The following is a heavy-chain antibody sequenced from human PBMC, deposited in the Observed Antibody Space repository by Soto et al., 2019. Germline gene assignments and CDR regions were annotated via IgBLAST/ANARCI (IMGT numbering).Heavy chain of an antibody. D-gene: IGHD3-10*01. CDR3: AASYGSGYRAFDY. CDR2: INPIVSMS. Sequence: QVQLVQSGTEVKKPGSSVKVSCKASGDTFSFYTINWVRQAPGLGLEWVGRINPIVSMSNYAQKFQGRVSMTADKSASKAYMELSSLRSDDTAMYFCAASYGSGYRAFDYWGQGALVIVSS. J-gene: IGHJ4*02. V-gene: IGHV1-69*02. CDR1: GDTFSFYT.